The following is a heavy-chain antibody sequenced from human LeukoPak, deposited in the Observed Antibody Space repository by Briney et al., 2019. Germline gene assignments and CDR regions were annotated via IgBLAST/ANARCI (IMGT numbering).Heavy chain of an antibody. D-gene: IGHD1-1*01. CDR1: GGSISSSSYY. J-gene: IGHJ4*02. CDR2: IYYSGST. CDR3: ARLNLDYYFDY. Sequence: SETLSLTCTVSGGSISSSSYYWGWIRQPPGKGLEWIGSIYYSGSTYYNPSLKSRVTISVDTSKNQFSLKLSSVTAADTAVYYCARLNLDYYFDYWGQGTLVTVSS. V-gene: IGHV4-39*07.